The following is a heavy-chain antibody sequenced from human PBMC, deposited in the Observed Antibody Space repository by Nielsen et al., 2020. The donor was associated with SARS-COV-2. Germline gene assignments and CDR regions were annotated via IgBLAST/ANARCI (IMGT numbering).Heavy chain of an antibody. Sequence: AESLKISCQGSGYNFATYWIAWVRQMPGKRLEWIGVVSPGDSDTRYSPSFQGQVIISFDKSITTAYLQWNSLQASDSAMYYCARLQSSTGGGMDVWGQGTAVTVSS. CDR3: ARLQSSTGGGMDV. D-gene: IGHD6-13*01. J-gene: IGHJ6*02. V-gene: IGHV5-51*01. CDR2: VSPGDSDT. CDR1: GYNFATYW.